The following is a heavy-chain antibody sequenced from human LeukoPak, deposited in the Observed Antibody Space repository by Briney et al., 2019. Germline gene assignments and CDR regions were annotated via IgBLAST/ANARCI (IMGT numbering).Heavy chain of an antibody. CDR1: GGTFSNYE. J-gene: IGHJ4*02. V-gene: IGHV1-46*01. CDR2: IFPSDGRR. CDR3: AREFPNQCYFDS. D-gene: IGHD1-14*01. Sequence: ASVKVSCKASGGTFSNYEINWVRQAPGQGLEWMGIIFPSDGRRDYAQKFRGRVTMTRDTSTSTVYMDLSSLTSEDTAVYYCAREFPNQCYFDSWGQGTLVTVSS.